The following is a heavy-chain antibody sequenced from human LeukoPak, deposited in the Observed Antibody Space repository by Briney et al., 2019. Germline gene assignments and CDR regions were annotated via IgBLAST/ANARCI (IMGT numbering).Heavy chain of an antibody. CDR2: IYYSGST. J-gene: IGHJ4*02. Sequence: SETLSLTCTVSGGSISSYYWSWIRQPPGKGLEWIGNIYYSGSTKYNPSLKSRVTISVDTSKNQFSLKLSSVTDADTAVYYCARGGRFLEWPTPYYLDYWGQGTLVTVSS. CDR3: ARGGRFLEWPTPYYLDY. CDR1: GGSISSYY. D-gene: IGHD3-3*01. V-gene: IGHV4-59*08.